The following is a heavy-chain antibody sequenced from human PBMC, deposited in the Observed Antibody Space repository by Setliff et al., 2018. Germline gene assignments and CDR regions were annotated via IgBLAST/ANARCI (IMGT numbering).Heavy chain of an antibody. CDR2: INSDGSST. V-gene: IGHV3-74*01. J-gene: IGHJ5*02. CDR3: ARGSRPHYYDSSPRNA. Sequence: PGGSLRLSCAASGFTFSSYWMHWVRQAPGKGLVWVSRINSDGSSTSYADSVKGRFTISGDNAKNTLYLQMNSLRAEDTAVYYCARGSRPHYYDSSPRNAWGQGTLVTSPQ. CDR1: GFTFSSYW. D-gene: IGHD3-22*01.